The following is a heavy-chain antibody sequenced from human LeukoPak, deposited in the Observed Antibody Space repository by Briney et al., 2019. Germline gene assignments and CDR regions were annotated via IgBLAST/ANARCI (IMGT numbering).Heavy chain of an antibody. Sequence: GGSLRLSCAASGFTFSSYSMNWVRQAPGKGLVWVSSISSSSSYIYYADSVKGRFTISRDNAKNSLYLQMNSLRAEDTAVYYCARERVYYYDSSGYSLDYWGQGTLVTVSS. CDR2: ISSSSSYI. J-gene: IGHJ4*02. CDR1: GFTFSSYS. CDR3: ARERVYYYDSSGYSLDY. D-gene: IGHD3-22*01. V-gene: IGHV3-21*01.